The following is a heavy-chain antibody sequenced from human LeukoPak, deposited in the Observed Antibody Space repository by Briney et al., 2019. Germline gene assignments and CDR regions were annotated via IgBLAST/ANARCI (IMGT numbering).Heavy chain of an antibody. CDR1: GGSISSYY. CDR3: ARGIYDILTGYLYYFDY. Sequence: SETLSLTCTVPGGSISSYYWSWIRQPPGKGLEWIGYIYYSGSTNYNPSLKSRVTISVDTSKNQFSLKLSSVTAADTAVYYCARGIYDILTGYLYYFDYWGQGTLVTVSS. CDR2: IYYSGST. V-gene: IGHV4-59*01. J-gene: IGHJ4*02. D-gene: IGHD3-9*01.